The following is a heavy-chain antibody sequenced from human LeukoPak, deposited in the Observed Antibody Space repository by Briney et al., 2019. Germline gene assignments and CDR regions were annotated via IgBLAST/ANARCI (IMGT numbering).Heavy chain of an antibody. CDR1: GFTFSDYY. D-gene: IGHD3-10*01. CDR2: ISSSSSTI. CDR3: ARRSSRGYFDY. V-gene: IGHV3-11*01. J-gene: IGHJ4*02. Sequence: GGSLRLSCAASGFTFSDYYMSWIRQAPGKGLEWISYISSSSSTIYYADSVKGRFTISRDNAKNSLYLQMNSLRAEDTAVYYCARRSSRGYFDYWGQGTLVTVSA.